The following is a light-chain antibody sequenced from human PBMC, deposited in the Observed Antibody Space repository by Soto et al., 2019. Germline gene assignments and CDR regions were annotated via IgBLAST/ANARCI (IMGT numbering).Light chain of an antibody. J-gene: IGLJ1*01. CDR2: SNN. V-gene: IGLV1-47*02. CDR1: SSNIGSNY. Sequence: QSVLTQPPSASGTPGQRVTISCSGSSSNIGSNYVYWYQQLPGTAPKLLIYSNNQRPSGVPDRFSGSKSGTSASLAISGLRSEDEADYYCSSYAGNNNYVFGTGTKLTVL. CDR3: SSYAGNNNYV.